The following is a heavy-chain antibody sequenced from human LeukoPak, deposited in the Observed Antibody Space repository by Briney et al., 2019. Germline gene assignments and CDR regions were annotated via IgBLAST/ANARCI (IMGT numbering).Heavy chain of an antibody. J-gene: IGHJ4*02. CDR1: GFTFRSYW. D-gene: IGHD3-10*01. Sequence: GGSLRLSCVASGFTFRSYWMHWVRQAPWKCLVWVSRINSDESHTTYADSVKGRFTISRDNAKNTLYLQMNSLRAEDTAVYYCVRTPLGSNSHFDYWGQGTLVTVSS. V-gene: IGHV3-74*01. CDR3: VRTPLGSNSHFDY. CDR2: INSDESHT.